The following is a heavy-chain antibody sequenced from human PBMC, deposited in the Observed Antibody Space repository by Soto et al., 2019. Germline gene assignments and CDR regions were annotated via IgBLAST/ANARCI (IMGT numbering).Heavy chain of an antibody. Sequence: SETLSLTCTVSGGSISSYYWSWIRQPPGKGQEWIGYIYYSGSTNYNPSLKSRVTISVDTSKNQFSLNLSSVTAADTAVYYCARVRLARYCTYGVCYTSRIWWVDAWGQGTLVTVSS. J-gene: IGHJ5*02. CDR3: ARVRLARYCTYGVCYTSRIWWVDA. CDR1: GGSISSYY. V-gene: IGHV4-59*08. D-gene: IGHD2-8*01. CDR2: IYYSGST.